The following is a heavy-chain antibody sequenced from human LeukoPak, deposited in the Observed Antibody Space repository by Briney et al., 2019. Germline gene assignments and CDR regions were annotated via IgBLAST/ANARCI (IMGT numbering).Heavy chain of an antibody. J-gene: IGHJ3*02. CDR2: INTDGSST. CDR1: GFTFSSYW. V-gene: IGHV3-74*01. D-gene: IGHD6-6*01. Sequence: GGSLRLSCAASGFTFSSYWMHWVRHAPGKGLVWVSRINTDGSSTSYADSVKGRFTISRDNAKNTLYLQMNSLRAEDTAVYYCAKVVSSSSSREAFDIWGQGTMVTVSS. CDR3: AKVVSSSSSREAFDI.